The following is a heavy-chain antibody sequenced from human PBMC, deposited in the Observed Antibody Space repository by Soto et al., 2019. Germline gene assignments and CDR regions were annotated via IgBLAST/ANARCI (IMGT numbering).Heavy chain of an antibody. CDR3: ASQVYSYSAALDDY. Sequence: GESLKISCKGSGYSFTSYWIGWVRQMPGKGLEWMGIIYPGDSDTRYSPSFQGQVTISADKSISTAYLQWSSLKASATAMYHCASQVYSYSAALDDYWGQGTLVTVSS. J-gene: IGHJ4*02. D-gene: IGHD5-18*01. V-gene: IGHV5-51*01. CDR2: IYPGDSDT. CDR1: GYSFTSYW.